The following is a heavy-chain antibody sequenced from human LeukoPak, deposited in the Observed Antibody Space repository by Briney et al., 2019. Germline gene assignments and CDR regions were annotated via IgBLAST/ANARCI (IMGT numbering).Heavy chain of an antibody. CDR3: ARSLFKHDSSGYYPYYFDY. Sequence: PSETLSLTCTVSGGSISSSSYYWGWIRQPPGKGLEWIGSIYYSGSTYYNPSLKSRVTISVDTSKNQFSLKLSSVTAADTAVYYRARSLFKHDSSGYYPYYFDYWGQGTLVTVSS. V-gene: IGHV4-39*01. CDR1: GGSISSSSYY. D-gene: IGHD3-22*01. J-gene: IGHJ4*02. CDR2: IYYSGST.